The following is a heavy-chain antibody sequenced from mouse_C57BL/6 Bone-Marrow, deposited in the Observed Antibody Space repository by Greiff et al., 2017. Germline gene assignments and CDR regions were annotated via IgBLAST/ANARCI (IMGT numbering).Heavy chain of an antibody. J-gene: IGHJ4*01. CDR2: IWGVGST. CDR3: ASRWLLRNYYAMDY. V-gene: IGHV2-6*01. D-gene: IGHD2-3*01. CDR1: GFSLTSSG. Sequence: QVQLQQSGPGLVAPSQSLSITCTVSGFSLTSSGVDWVRQSPGKGLEWLGVIWGVGSTNYNSALKSILRISQDNSKSQVFLKSNRLQTDDTAMYYCASRWLLRNYYAMDYWGQGTSVTVSS.